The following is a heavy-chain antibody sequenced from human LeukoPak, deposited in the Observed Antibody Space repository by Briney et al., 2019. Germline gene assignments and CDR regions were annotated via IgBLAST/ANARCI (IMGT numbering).Heavy chain of an antibody. CDR1: GFTLSSYW. J-gene: IGHJ4*02. V-gene: IGHV3-7*01. CDR3: ARNGPFDF. CDR2: IKQDGSEK. Sequence: GGSLILSCAASGFTLSSYWMSWVRQAPGKGLEWVANIKQDGSEKYYVDSVKGRFTISRDNARNSLYLQMNSLRAEDTAVYYCARNGPFDFWGQGTLVTVSS. D-gene: IGHD2-8*01.